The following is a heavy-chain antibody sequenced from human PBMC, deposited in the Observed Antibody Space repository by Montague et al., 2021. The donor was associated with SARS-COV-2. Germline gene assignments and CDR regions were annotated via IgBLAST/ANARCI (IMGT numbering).Heavy chain of an antibody. CDR2: ISSSGSTI. CDR1: GFPFSSYE. D-gene: IGHD3-22*01. J-gene: IGHJ3*02. CDR3: ARDRRDVANYYDSSGYYLDAFDI. V-gene: IGHV3-48*03. Sequence: SRRLSCAASGFPFSSYEMNWVRQAPGKGLEWVSHISSSGSTIYYADSVKGRFTISRDNAKNSLYLQMNSLRAEDTAVYYCARDRRDVANYYDSSGYYLDAFDIWGQGTMVTVSS.